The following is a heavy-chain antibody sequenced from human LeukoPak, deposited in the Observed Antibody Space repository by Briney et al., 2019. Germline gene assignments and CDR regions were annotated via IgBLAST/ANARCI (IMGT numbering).Heavy chain of an antibody. Sequence: PSETLSLTCTVSGGSISSYYWSWIRQPPGKGLEWIGYIYYGGSTNYNPSLKSRVTMSVDTSKNQFSLRLNSVTAADTAVYYCASRPGIEVAGFDYWGQGTLVTVSS. V-gene: IGHV4-59*01. CDR3: ASRPGIEVAGFDY. J-gene: IGHJ4*02. CDR2: IYYGGST. D-gene: IGHD6-19*01. CDR1: GGSISSYY.